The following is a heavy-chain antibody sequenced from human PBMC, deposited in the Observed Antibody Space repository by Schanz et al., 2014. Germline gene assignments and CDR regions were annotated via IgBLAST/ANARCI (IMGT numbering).Heavy chain of an antibody. J-gene: IGHJ5*01. CDR2: IYDGGST. CDR3: ARSPGDFPGWFDS. CDR1: GGSISSSNW. Sequence: QVQLQESGPGLVKPSGTLSLTCAVSGGSISSSNWWSWVRQPPGKGLEWIGYIYDGGSTYYNPSLKSRVTRSGDRSKNQFSLILNSVPAADTAVYYCARSPGDFPGWFDSWGQGTLVTVSS. D-gene: IGHD4-17*01. V-gene: IGHV4-4*02.